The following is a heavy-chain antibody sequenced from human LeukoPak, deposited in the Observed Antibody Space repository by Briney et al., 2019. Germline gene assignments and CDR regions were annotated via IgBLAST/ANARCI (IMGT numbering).Heavy chain of an antibody. CDR2: ISGSGGST. J-gene: IGHJ4*02. V-gene: IGHV3-23*01. Sequence: GGSLRLSCAASRFTFSSSAMSWVRQAPGKGLEWVSTISGSGGSTYSTDSVKGRFTISRDNSKNTLYLQMNSLRAEDTAVYYCAMGRQLDYWGQGTLVTVSS. CDR3: AMGRQLDY. CDR1: RFTFSSSA.